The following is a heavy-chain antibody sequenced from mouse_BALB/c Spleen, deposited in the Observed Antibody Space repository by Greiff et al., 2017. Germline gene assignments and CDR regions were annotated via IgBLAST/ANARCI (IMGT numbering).Heavy chain of an antibody. J-gene: IGHJ3*01. Sequence: EVMLVESGGGLVQPGGSRKLSCAASGFTFSDYYMYWVRQTPEKRLEWVATISDGGSYTYYPDSVKGRFTISRDNAKNNLYLQMSSLKSEDTAMYYCARDDRYDETWFAYWGQGTLVTVSA. CDR2: ISDGGSYT. CDR1: GFTFSDYY. D-gene: IGHD2-14*01. CDR3: ARDDRYDETWFAY. V-gene: IGHV5-4*02.